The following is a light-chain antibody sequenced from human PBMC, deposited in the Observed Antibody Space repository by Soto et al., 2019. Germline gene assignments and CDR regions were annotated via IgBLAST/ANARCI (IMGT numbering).Light chain of an antibody. CDR1: QSVSSD. CDR2: AAS. J-gene: IGKJ1*01. Sequence: IVMTQSPATLSVSPGERATVSCRASQSVSSDLAWYQQKPGQTPSLLIYAASTRATGIPARFSGSGSGTEFTLTISSLQSEDFAVYYCQQYRSWPRTFGQGTKVEI. V-gene: IGKV3-15*01. CDR3: QQYRSWPRT.